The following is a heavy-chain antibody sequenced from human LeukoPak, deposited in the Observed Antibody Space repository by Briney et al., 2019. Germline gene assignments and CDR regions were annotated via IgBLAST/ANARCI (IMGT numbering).Heavy chain of an antibody. D-gene: IGHD6-13*01. V-gene: IGHV3-7*01. CDR2: IKQDGSEK. CDR1: GFTFSSYW. J-gene: IGHJ6*02. CDR3: AKDRSSSWYEGPFNGMDV. Sequence: GGSLRLSCAASGFTFSSYWMSWVRQAPGKGLEWVANIKQDGSEKYYADSVKGRFTISRDNSKNTLYLQMNSLRAEDTAVYYCAKDRSSSWYEGPFNGMDVWGQGTTVTVSS.